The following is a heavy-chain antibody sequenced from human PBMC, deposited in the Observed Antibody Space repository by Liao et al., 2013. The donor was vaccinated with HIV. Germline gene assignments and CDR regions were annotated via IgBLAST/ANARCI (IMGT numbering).Heavy chain of an antibody. CDR2: IYYSGST. V-gene: IGHV4-39*07. CDR1: GGSISSSSYY. Sequence: QLQLQESGPGLVKPSETLSLTCTVSGGSISSSSYYWGWIRQPPGKGLEWIGSIYYSGSTYYNPSLKSRVTISVDTSKNQFSLKLSSVTAADTAVYYCARDHKLWGSDAFDIWGQGTMVTVSS. D-gene: IGHD3-16*01. J-gene: IGHJ3*02. CDR3: ARDHKLWGSDAFDI.